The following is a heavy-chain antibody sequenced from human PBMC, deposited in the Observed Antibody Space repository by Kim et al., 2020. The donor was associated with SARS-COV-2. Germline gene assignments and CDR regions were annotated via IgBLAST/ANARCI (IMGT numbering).Heavy chain of an antibody. J-gene: IGHJ4*02. CDR3: ARRGGFPDYGDNPFDY. CDR2: IYYSGST. D-gene: IGHD4-17*01. Sequence: SETLSLTCTVSGGSISSYYWSWIRQPPGKGLEWIGYIYYSGSTNYNPSLKSRVTISVDTSKNQFSLKLSCVTAADTAVYYCARRGGFPDYGDNPFDYWGQGTLVTVSS. V-gene: IGHV4-59*13. CDR1: GGSISSYY.